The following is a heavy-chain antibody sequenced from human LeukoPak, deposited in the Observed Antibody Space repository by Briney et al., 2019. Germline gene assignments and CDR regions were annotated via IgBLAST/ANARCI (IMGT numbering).Heavy chain of an antibody. V-gene: IGHV3-30-3*01. J-gene: IGHJ4*02. D-gene: IGHD1-26*01. CDR2: ISYDGSNK. Sequence: AVISYDGSNKYYADSVKGRFTISRDNSKNTLYLQMNSLRAEDTAVYYCARDSGSHSYFDYWGQGTLVTVSS. CDR3: ARDSGSHSYFDY.